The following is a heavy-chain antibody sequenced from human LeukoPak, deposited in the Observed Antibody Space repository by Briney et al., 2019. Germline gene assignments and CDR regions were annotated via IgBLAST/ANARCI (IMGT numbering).Heavy chain of an antibody. CDR1: GFIFSNYA. Sequence: GGSLRLSCAASGFIFSNYAIHWVRQAPGKGLEWVAAISYDGNNQHYGDPVKGRFTISRDNSKNTVFLQIDTLRTEDSAVYYCVKVYPTLTTSSVLGNWGQGTLVTVSS. CDR3: VKVYPTLTTSSVLGN. D-gene: IGHD4-17*01. J-gene: IGHJ4*02. V-gene: IGHV3-30*18. CDR2: ISYDGNNQ.